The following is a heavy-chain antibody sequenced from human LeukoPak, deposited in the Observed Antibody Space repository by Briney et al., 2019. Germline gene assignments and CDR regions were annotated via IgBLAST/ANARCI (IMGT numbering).Heavy chain of an antibody. CDR3: ARDYFTNGVCYRAYNWFDP. D-gene: IGHD2-8*01. CDR1: GSAFTGYY. CDR2: FNPNSGGT. J-gene: IGHJ5*02. V-gene: IGHV1-2*02. Sequence: ASVTVSCTASGSAFTGYYMHLVRRAPGQGLEWMGWFNPNSGGTNYAQKVQGRVTMTRATAISTAYLELSRMRSDDTAMSYCARDYFTNGVCYRAYNWFDPWGQGTLVTVSS.